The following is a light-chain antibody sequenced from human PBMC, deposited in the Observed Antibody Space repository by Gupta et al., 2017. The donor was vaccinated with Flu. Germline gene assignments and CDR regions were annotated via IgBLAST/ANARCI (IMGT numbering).Light chain of an antibody. Sequence: QPALTKPPSVYASPGHSFTMSCPGTNSDLGIFNFVSCFQHYPGKAPKLLIYDVSYRPSGVSDRFSGSKSGNTASLTISGLQAEDEADYYCCSYRSGTTFVFGTGTKVTVL. CDR3: CSYRSGTTFV. J-gene: IGLJ1*01. CDR1: NSDLGIFNF. V-gene: IGLV2-14*03. CDR2: DVS.